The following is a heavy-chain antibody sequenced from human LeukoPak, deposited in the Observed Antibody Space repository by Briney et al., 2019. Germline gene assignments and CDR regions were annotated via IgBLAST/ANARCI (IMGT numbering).Heavy chain of an antibody. CDR3: ARGTNTATNPGDFDI. J-gene: IGHJ3*02. Sequence: PGGSLRLSCAASGFIFSTYSMNWVRQAPGKGLEWVAVIYSGGSTYYADSVKGRFTISRDNSKNTLYLQMNSLRAEDTAVYYCARGTNTATNPGDFDIWGQGTMVTVSS. CDR2: IYSGGST. V-gene: IGHV3-53*01. CDR1: GFIFSTYS. D-gene: IGHD5-18*01.